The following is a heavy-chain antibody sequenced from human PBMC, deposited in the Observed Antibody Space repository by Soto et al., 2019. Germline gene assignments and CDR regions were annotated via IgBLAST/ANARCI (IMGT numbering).Heavy chain of an antibody. D-gene: IGHD1-26*01. CDR2: IYSRGTT. Sequence: SETLSLTCAVSGFSISSSFSYWGWIRQSPGKGLEWIGTIYSRGTTYYNPSLKSRVTISVDTSKNQFSLRLTSVTAADTAIFYCVRHLGAQFFGYSGPDYWGQGTLVTVSS. J-gene: IGHJ4*02. CDR3: VRHLGAQFFGYSGPDY. V-gene: IGHV4-39*01. CDR1: GFSISSSFSY.